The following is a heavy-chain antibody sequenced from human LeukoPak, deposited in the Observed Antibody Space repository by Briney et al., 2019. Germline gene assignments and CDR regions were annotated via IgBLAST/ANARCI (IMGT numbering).Heavy chain of an antibody. CDR2: FYYSGST. CDR1: GGSFSGYY. V-gene: IGHV4-34*01. CDR3: ARNRMVRGVFDY. Sequence: SETLSLTCAVYGGSFSGYYWSWIRQPPGKGLQWIGSFYYSGSTYYNPSLKSRVTISVDTSKNQFSLKLSSVTAADTAVYYCARNRMVRGVFDYWGQGTLVTVSS. J-gene: IGHJ4*02. D-gene: IGHD3-10*01.